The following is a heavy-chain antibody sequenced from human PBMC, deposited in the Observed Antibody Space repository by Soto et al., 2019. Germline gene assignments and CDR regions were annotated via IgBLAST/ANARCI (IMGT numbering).Heavy chain of an antibody. CDR1: GFTFSAYV. Sequence: EVQLLESGGGLVQRGGSLRLSCAVSGFTFSAYVMTWVRQAPGKGLEWVSTISGRGGSTHYADSVKGRFTISRDNSKDTLYLQMNSLGVEDTAVYYCAKENPLDYGDYDDYGGIFDSWGQGTLVTVSS. V-gene: IGHV3-23*01. J-gene: IGHJ4*02. CDR3: AKENPLDYGDYDDYGGIFDS. CDR2: ISGRGGST. D-gene: IGHD4-17*01.